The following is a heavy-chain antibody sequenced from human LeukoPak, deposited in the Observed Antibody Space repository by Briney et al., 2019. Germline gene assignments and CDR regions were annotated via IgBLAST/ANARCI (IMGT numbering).Heavy chain of an antibody. CDR3: ARFSGWSNMFDY. CDR2: IILILGIA. V-gene: IGHV1-69*04. D-gene: IGHD6-19*01. Sequence: ASVKVSCKASGGTFSSYAISWVRQAPGQGLEWMGRIILILGIANYAQKFQGRVTITADKSTSTAYMELSSLRSEDTAVYYCARFSGWSNMFDYWGQGTLVTVSS. J-gene: IGHJ4*02. CDR1: GGTFSSYA.